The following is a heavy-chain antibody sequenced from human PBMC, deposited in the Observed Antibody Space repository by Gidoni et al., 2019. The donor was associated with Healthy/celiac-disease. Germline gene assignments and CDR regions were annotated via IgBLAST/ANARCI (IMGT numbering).Heavy chain of an antibody. D-gene: IGHD2-15*01. V-gene: IGHV3-21*01. CDR1: GFTFSSYS. CDR3: ARDWWGMTYYYGMDV. Sequence: EVQLVESGGGLVKPGGSLRLSCPASGFTFSSYSMNWVRQAPGKGLEWVSSISSSGSTIYYADSVKGRFTISRDNAKNSLYLQMNSLRAEDTAVYYCARDWWGMTYYYGMDVWGQGTTVTVSS. CDR2: ISSSGSTI. J-gene: IGHJ6*02.